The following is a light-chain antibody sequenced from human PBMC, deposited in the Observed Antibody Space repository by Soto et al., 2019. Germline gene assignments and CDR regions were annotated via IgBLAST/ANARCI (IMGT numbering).Light chain of an antibody. J-gene: IGKJ1*01. Sequence: EIVLTQSPGTLSLSPGERATRSCLASQSVSSSYLAWYQQKPGQAPRLLIYGSSSRGTGITDRFSGSGSGTDFTLTISRLEPEDFAVYYCQQYGSSPLTVGQGTKVEIK. CDR2: GSS. CDR1: QSVSSSY. V-gene: IGKV3-20*01. CDR3: QQYGSSPLT.